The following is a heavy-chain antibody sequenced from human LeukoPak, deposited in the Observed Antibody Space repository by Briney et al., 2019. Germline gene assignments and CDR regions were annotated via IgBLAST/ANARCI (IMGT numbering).Heavy chain of an antibody. CDR1: GYSFATNC. J-gene: IGHJ6*03. V-gene: IGHV5-51*01. Sequence: GESLKLSCKGSGYSFATNCIGWVRQMRGKGREWMGITYPGDSDTRYSPSFHGQVTISADKSISTAYLQWGSLKASDAATYYCARGGRGSCTSTSCYTNYMDVGGKGTTVTVSS. D-gene: IGHD2-2*01. CDR3: ARGGRGSCTSTSCYTNYMDV. CDR2: TYPGDSDT.